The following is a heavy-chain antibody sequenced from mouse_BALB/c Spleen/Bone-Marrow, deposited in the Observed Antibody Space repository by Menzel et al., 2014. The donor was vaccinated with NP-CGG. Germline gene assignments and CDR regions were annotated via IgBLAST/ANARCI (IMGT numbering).Heavy chain of an antibody. CDR2: IYPSDSYT. CDR1: GYTFTSYW. Sequence: QVQLQQSGAELVRPGASVKLSCKASGYTFTSYWINWMRQRPGQGLEWIGNIYPSDSYTNYNQKFKDKATLTVDESSSPACIQLSSPTSEYSAVYYCTRSGGYYFDYWGQGTTLTVSS. CDR3: TRSGGYYFDY. J-gene: IGHJ2*01. V-gene: IGHV1-69*02.